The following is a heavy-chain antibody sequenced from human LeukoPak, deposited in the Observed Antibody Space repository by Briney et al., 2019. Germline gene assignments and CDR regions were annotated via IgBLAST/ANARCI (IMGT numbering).Heavy chain of an antibody. CDR1: GGSISSYY. V-gene: IGHV4-59*08. CDR2: IYYSGST. J-gene: IGHJ6*02. Sequence: SETLSLTCTVSGGSISSYYWSWIRQPPGKGLEWIGYIYYSGSTNYNPSLKSRVTISVDTSKNQFSLKLSSVTAADTAVYYCASRTMPYGGNSVFHQYYYYGMDVWGQGTAVTVSS. CDR3: ASRTMPYGGNSVFHQYYYYGMDV. D-gene: IGHD4-23*01.